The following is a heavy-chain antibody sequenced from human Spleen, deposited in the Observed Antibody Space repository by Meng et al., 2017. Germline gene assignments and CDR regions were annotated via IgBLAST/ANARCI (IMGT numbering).Heavy chain of an antibody. Sequence: QVQLQQSGPGLVKPSQTPSVTCAISGDSVSSNIGAWNWIRQSPSRGLEWLGRTYYRSKWYNEYAVSVKSRITINPDTSKNQLSLQLSSVTPEDTAVYYCARGVTTFDYWGQGTLVTVSS. J-gene: IGHJ4*02. CDR3: ARGVTTFDY. V-gene: IGHV6-1*01. CDR1: GDSVSSNIGA. CDR2: TYYRSKWYN. D-gene: IGHD4-17*01.